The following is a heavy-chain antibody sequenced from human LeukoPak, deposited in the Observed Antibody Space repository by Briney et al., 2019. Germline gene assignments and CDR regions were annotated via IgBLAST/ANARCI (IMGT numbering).Heavy chain of an antibody. D-gene: IGHD3/OR15-3a*01. V-gene: IGHV1-8*01. CDR2: MNPNSGNT. CDR3: ARWLGFDWLLYSNYYYGMDV. Sequence: GASVKFSCKASGSTFTSYDINWVRQATGQGLEWMGWMNPNSGNTGYAQKFQGRVTMTRNTSISTAYMELSSLRSEDTAVYYCARWLGFDWLLYSNYYYGMDVWGQGTTVTVSS. J-gene: IGHJ6*02. CDR1: GSTFTSYD.